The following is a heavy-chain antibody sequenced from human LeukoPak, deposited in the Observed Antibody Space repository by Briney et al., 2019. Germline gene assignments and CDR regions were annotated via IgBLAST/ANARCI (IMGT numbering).Heavy chain of an antibody. CDR2: IKSDGAGT. V-gene: IGHV3-74*01. J-gene: IGHJ4*02. D-gene: IGHD4-17*01. Sequence: PGGSLRLSCAASGFSFSSFWMHWVRQAPGKGLVWVSGIKSDGAGTSYVDSMKGRFTISRDNAKNTLDLQMNSLRAEDTAVYYCARGGYGAYMGWGQGMLVTVSS. CDR1: GFSFSSFW. CDR3: ARGGYGAYMG.